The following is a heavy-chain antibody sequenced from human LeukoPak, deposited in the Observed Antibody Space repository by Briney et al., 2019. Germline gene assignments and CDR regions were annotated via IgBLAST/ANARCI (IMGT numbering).Heavy chain of an antibody. CDR3: ALGTINKDYYFGMDV. Sequence: GGSQRLSCAASGFTFSDYYMTWLRQAPGKGLEWLSYISNRGDTVFYADSVKGRFTVSRDNVKRSLYLQIESLRDDDTAVYHCALGTINKDYYFGMDVWGQGTTVTVSS. J-gene: IGHJ6*02. CDR1: GFTFSDYY. V-gene: IGHV3-11*01. D-gene: IGHD2-8*01. CDR2: ISNRGDTV.